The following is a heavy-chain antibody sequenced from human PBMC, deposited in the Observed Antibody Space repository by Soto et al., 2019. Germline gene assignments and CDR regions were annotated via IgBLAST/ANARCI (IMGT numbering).Heavy chain of an antibody. CDR2: IRSGGGST. D-gene: IGHD2-8*02. V-gene: IGHV3-23*01. J-gene: IGHJ4*02. Sequence: EVQLLESGRGLVQPGGSLRLSCAASGFTFSSYGMSWVRQAPGKGLEWVSAIRSGGGSTYYADSVKGRFTISRDNSKNTLYLQMNSLRAEDTAIYYCAKVTGLVDPFDYWGQGTLVTVSS. CDR3: AKVTGLVDPFDY. CDR1: GFTFSSYG.